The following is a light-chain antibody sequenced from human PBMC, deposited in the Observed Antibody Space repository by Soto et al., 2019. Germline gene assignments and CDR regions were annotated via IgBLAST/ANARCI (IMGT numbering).Light chain of an antibody. Sequence: QSVLTQPPSVSGAPGQRVTISCTGSSSNIGAGYDVHWYQQLPGTAPTLLISANTDRPSGVPDRFSGSKSGTSASLAITGLQTEDEADYYCQSFDSSLPGWVFGGGTKRTVL. CDR2: ANT. CDR1: SSNIGAGYD. J-gene: IGLJ3*02. V-gene: IGLV1-40*01. CDR3: QSFDSSLPGWV.